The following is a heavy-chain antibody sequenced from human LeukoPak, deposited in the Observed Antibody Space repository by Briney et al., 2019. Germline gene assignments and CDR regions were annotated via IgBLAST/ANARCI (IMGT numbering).Heavy chain of an antibody. D-gene: IGHD4-23*01. Sequence: SSETLSLTCTVSGGSISSSSYYWGWIRQPPGKGLEWIGSIYYSGSTYYNPSLKSRVTISVDTSKNQFSLKLSSVTAADTAVYYCARVAGGSYYFDYWGQGTLVTVSS. V-gene: IGHV4-39*07. CDR2: IYYSGST. J-gene: IGHJ4*02. CDR1: GGSISSSSYY. CDR3: ARVAGGSYYFDY.